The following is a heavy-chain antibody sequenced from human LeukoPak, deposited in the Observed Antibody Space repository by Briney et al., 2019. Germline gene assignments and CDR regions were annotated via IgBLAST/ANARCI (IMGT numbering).Heavy chain of an antibody. CDR1: GGSFSGYY. J-gene: IGHJ4*02. CDR2: INHSGST. Sequence: SETLTLTCAVSGGSFSGYYWSWIRQPPGKGLEWIGEINHSGSTNYNPSIKSRVTISVDTSKNQLSLKLSSVTAADTAVYYCARDFEWGQGTLVTVSS. D-gene: IGHD2/OR15-2a*01. V-gene: IGHV4-34*01. CDR3: ARDFE.